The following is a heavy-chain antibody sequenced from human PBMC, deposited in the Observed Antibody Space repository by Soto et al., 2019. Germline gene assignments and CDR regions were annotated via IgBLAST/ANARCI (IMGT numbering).Heavy chain of an antibody. CDR2: IWFDGSNK. V-gene: IGHV3-33*01. J-gene: IGHJ4*02. CDR3: ATTGPY. CDR1: GFTFSSYG. Sequence: QVQLVESGGGVVQPGRSLRLSGAASGFTFSSYGMHWVRQAPGKGLEWVAVIWFDGSNKFYADSVKGRFTISRDNSKNTVSLQMNSLRDEASAPYYCATTGPYWGQGTLVTVSS.